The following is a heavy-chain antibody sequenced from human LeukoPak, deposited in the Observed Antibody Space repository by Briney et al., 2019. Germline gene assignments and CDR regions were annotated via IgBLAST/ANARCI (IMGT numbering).Heavy chain of an antibody. CDR3: ATSKSITMIVDLTSVRAFDY. CDR1: EFSFSSYA. CDR2: SGGSCGST. J-gene: IGHJ4*02. D-gene: IGHD3-22*01. V-gene: IGHV3-23*01. Sequence: PGRSRLHYGAASEFSFSSYAMDWVHNSPFEGLGLVTRSGGSCGSTYYAVSVNGRFTISRDNSKNSLYLQMNSLRAEDTAVYYCATSKSITMIVDLTSVRAFDYWGQGTLVTVSS.